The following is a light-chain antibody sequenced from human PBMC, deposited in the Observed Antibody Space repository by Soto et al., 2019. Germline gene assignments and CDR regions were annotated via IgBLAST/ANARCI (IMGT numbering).Light chain of an antibody. CDR1: SSDVGGYNY. CDR2: EVS. CDR3: SSYAGSNSYV. V-gene: IGLV2-8*01. J-gene: IGLJ1*01. Sequence: QSFLTQPPSASGSPGLSVTISCTGTSSDVGGYNYVSWYQQHPGKAPKLMIYEVSKRPSGVPDRFSGSKSGNTASLTVSGLQAEDEADYYCSSYAGSNSYVFGTGTKVTVL.